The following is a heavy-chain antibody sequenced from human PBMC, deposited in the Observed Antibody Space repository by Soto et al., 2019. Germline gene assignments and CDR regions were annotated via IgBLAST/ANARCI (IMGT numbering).Heavy chain of an antibody. CDR1: GYSYSTYL. D-gene: IGHD3-10*01. V-gene: IGHV5-51*01. CDR2: IYPGDSDT. CDR3: ARLMVRGVIYYYYGMDV. Sequence: PGESQNISCNGSGYSYSTYLIGWVRQMPGKGLEWMGIIYPGDSDTRYSPSFQGQVTISADKSISTAYLQWSSLKASDTAMYYCARLMVRGVIYYYYGMDVWGQGTTVTVSS. J-gene: IGHJ6*02.